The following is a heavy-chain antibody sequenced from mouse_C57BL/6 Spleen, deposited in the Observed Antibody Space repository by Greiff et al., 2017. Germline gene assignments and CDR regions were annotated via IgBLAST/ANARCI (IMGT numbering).Heavy chain of an antibody. D-gene: IGHD2-2*01. CDR1: GYSFTSYW. V-gene: IGHV1-61*01. CDR3: ARWGGYVYAMDY. J-gene: IGHJ4*01. CDR2: IYPSDSET. Sequence: QVQLQHPGAELVRPGSSVMLSCKASGYSFTSYWLGLVQLSPGQGLELIGNIYPSDSETHYNQRFKDKAILTVDKSSNTAYRQLSSLTSEDSAVYYCARWGGYVYAMDYWGQGTSVTVAS.